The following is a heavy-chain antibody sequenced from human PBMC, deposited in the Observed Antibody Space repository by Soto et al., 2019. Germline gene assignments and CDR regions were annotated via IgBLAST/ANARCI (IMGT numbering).Heavy chain of an antibody. CDR2: IHNSGTT. CDR1: GGSITNDDYY. CDR3: ARQKQWLSPFDD. D-gene: IGHD6-19*01. Sequence: QVQLQESGPGLVKPSQTLSLTCTVSGGSITNDDYYWNWIRQLPGKGLEWIGYIHNSGTTDYNPSLKCRVTISVDTSKSQFSLKLSSVTAADTAVYFCARQKQWLSPFDDWGQGTLVTVSS. V-gene: IGHV4-31*03. J-gene: IGHJ4*02.